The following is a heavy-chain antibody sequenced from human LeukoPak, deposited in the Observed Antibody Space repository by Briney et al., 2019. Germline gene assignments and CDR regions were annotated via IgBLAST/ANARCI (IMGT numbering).Heavy chain of an antibody. CDR2: MNPNSGNT. V-gene: IGHV1-8*01. J-gene: IGHJ4*02. D-gene: IGHD5-12*01. CDR3: ARDRVTTIPNFDY. CDR1: GYTFTSYD. Sequence: ASVKVSCKASGYTFTSYDINWVRQATGQGLEWMGWMNPNSGNTGYAQKFQGRVTMTRDTSISTAYVELNRLRSDDTAVYYCARDRVTTIPNFDYWGQGTLVTVSS.